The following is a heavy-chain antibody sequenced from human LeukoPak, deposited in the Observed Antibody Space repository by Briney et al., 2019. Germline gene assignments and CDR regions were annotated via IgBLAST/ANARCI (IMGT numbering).Heavy chain of an antibody. Sequence: SETLFLTCTVSDGSISSYYWSWIRQPPGKGLEWSGYIYYSGSTNYNPSLKRRVTISVDTSKNQFSLKLSSVTAADTAVYYCARGGDYYDSSGYWYYFDYWGQGTLVTASS. D-gene: IGHD3-22*01. CDR3: ARGGDYYDSSGYWYYFDY. CDR2: IYYSGST. CDR1: DGSISSYY. J-gene: IGHJ4*02. V-gene: IGHV4-59*01.